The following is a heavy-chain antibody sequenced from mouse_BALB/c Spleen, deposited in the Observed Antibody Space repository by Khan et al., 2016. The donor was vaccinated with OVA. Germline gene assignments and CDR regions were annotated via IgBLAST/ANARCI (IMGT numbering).Heavy chain of an antibody. CDR2: INTHSGVP. V-gene: IGHV9-4*02. J-gene: IGHJ4*01. CDR3: ARGGAAFCRNCGGAMDY. CDR1: GYTFTTAG. D-gene: IGHD4-1*01. Sequence: QIQLVQSGPELKKPGETVRISCKASGYTFTTAGMQWVQKMPGKGLKWIGWINTHSGVPKYAEDFKGRFAFSLETSASTVYLQITNLKNEDTATYFCARGGAAFCRNCGGAMDYWGQGTSVTVSS.